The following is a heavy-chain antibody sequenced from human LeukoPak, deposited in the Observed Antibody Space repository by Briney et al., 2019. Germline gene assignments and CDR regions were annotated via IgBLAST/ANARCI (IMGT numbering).Heavy chain of an antibody. CDR2: IWYDGSNK. J-gene: IGHJ4*02. CDR3: ARGYSSGWFNY. Sequence: GGSLRLSCAASGFTFSSYGMHWVRQAPGKGLEWVAVIWYDGSNKSVKGRFTISRDNSKNTLDLQMNSLRAEDTAVYYCARGYSSGWFNYWGQGTLVTVSS. D-gene: IGHD6-19*01. V-gene: IGHV3-33*01. CDR1: GFTFSSYG.